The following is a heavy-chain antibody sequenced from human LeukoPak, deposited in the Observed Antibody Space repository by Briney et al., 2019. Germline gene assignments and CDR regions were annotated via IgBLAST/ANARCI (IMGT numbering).Heavy chain of an antibody. V-gene: IGHV4-59*01. D-gene: IGHD3-22*01. CDR3: ARDARDSSGYYFNYYYYYGMDV. CDR1: GGSISSYY. Sequence: PSETLSLTCTVSGGSISSYYWSWIRQPAGKGLEWIGYIYYSGSTNYNPSLKSRVTISVDTSKNQFSLKLSSVTAADTAVYYCARDARDSSGYYFNYYYYYGMDVWGQGTTVTVSS. J-gene: IGHJ6*02. CDR2: IYYSGST.